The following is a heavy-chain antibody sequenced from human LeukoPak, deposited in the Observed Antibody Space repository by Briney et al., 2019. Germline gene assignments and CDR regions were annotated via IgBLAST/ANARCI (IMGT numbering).Heavy chain of an antibody. D-gene: IGHD2-15*01. J-gene: IGHJ4*02. CDR1: GGSISSYY. V-gene: IGHV4-59*08. Sequence: SETLSLTCTVSGGSISSYYWSWIRQPPGKGLEWIGYIYYSGSTNYNPSLKSRVTISVDTSKNQFSLKLSSVTAADTAVYYCARHHGPLLLYCSGGSCLYYFDYWGQGTLVTVSS. CDR2: IYYSGST. CDR3: ARHHGPLLLYCSGGSCLYYFDY.